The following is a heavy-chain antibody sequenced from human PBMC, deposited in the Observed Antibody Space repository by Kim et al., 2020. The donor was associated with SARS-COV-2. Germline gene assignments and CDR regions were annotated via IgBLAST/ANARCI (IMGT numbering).Heavy chain of an antibody. CDR3: ARDRGWLFRDYYYYYGMDV. Sequence: SETLSLTCAVYGGSFSGYYWSWIRQPPGKGLEWIGEINHSGSTNYNPYLKSRGTISVDTSKNQFSLKLSSVTAADTAVYYCARDRGWLFRDYYYYYGMDVRGQGTTVTVSS. D-gene: IGHD3-22*01. J-gene: IGHJ6*02. V-gene: IGHV4-34*01. CDR1: GGSFSGYY. CDR2: INHSGST.